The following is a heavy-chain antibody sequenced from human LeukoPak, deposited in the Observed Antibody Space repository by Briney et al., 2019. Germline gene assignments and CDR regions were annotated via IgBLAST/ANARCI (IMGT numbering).Heavy chain of an antibody. V-gene: IGHV3-21*01. CDR1: GSTFSSYS. CDR2: ISSSSDHI. CDR3: ARDTSRTMDV. J-gene: IGHJ6*02. D-gene: IGHD2/OR15-2a*01. Sequence: GGSLRLSCAASGSTFSSYSMNWVRQAPGKGLEWVSSISSSSDHIAYADSVKGRFTISRDNAKNALYLQMNSPRVEDTAVYFCARDTSRTMDVWGQGTTVTV.